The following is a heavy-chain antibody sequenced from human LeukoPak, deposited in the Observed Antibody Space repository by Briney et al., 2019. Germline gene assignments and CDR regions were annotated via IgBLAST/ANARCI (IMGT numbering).Heavy chain of an antibody. CDR1: GGSISSSSYY. Sequence: SETLSLTCTVSGGSISSSSYYWGWIHQPPGKGLEWIGSIYYSGNTYYNPSHKSRVTISVDTSKNQFSLKLSSVTAADTAVYYCARHGLVPAARRAGGSSWFPFHFDYWGQGTLVTVSS. D-gene: IGHD2-2*01. CDR3: ARHGLVPAARRAGGSSWFPFHFDY. V-gene: IGHV4-39*01. CDR2: IYYSGNT. J-gene: IGHJ4*02.